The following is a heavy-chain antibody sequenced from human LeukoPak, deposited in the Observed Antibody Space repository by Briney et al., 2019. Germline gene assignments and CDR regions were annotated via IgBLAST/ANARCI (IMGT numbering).Heavy chain of an antibody. CDR3: ARELNPTDAFDI. Sequence: PGGSLRLSCAASGFTFSSYAMSWVRQAPGKGLEWVSVIYSGGSTYYADSVKGRFTISRDNSKNTLYLQMNSLRAEDTAVYYCARELNPTDAFDIWGQGTMVTVSS. J-gene: IGHJ3*02. V-gene: IGHV3-66*01. CDR1: GFTFSSYA. CDR2: IYSGGST.